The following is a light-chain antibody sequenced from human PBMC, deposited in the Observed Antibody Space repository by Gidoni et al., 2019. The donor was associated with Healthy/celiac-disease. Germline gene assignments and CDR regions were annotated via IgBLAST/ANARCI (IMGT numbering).Light chain of an antibody. CDR3: SSYTSSSTLYV. Sequence: HSALTQPASLSGSPGQSITIPCTGTSSDVGGYNYVSWYQQHPGKAPKLMIYDVSNRPSGVSNRFSGSKSGNTASLTISGLQAEDEADYYCSSYTSSSTLYVFGTGTKVTVL. CDR1: SSDVGGYNY. J-gene: IGLJ1*01. V-gene: IGLV2-14*01. CDR2: DVS.